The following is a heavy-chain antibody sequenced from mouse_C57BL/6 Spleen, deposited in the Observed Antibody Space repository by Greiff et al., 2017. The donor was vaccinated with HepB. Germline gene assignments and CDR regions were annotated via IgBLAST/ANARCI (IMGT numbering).Heavy chain of an antibody. D-gene: IGHD1-1*01. J-gene: IGHJ2*01. V-gene: IGHV1-82*01. CDR1: GYAFSSSW. CDR2: IYPGDGDT. CDR3: ARSSDYQVRYFDY. Sequence: VQLQESGPELVKPGASVKISCKASGYAFSSSWMNWVKQRPGKGLEWIGRIYPGDGDTNYNGKFTGKATLTADKSSSTAYMQLSSLTSEDSAVYFCARSSDYQVRYFDYWGQGTTLTVSS.